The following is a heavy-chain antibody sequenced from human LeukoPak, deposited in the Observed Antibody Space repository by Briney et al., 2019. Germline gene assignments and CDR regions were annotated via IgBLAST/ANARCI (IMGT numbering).Heavy chain of an antibody. V-gene: IGHV1-46*01. D-gene: IGHD1-26*01. CDR3: ARGGIVGATIDY. J-gene: IGHJ4*02. Sequence: ASLKVSCKASGYTFTGYYMHWVRQAPGQGLEWMGIINPSGGSTSYAQKFQGRVTMTRDTSTNTAYMELSSLRSEDTAVYYCARGGIVGATIDYWGQGTLVTVSS. CDR1: GYTFTGYY. CDR2: INPSGGST.